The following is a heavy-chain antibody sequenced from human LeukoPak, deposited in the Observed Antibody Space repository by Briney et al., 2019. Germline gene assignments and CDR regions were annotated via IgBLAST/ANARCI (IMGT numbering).Heavy chain of an antibody. CDR1: GFTFSNYI. Sequence: GGSPRLSCAASGFTFSNYIMNWVRQAPGKGLEWLSYISSSSSPIYYADSVKGRFTISRDNAKNSPYLQMNSLRDEDTGVYYCARVNWNDVGSFDYWGQGTLVTVSS. J-gene: IGHJ4*02. CDR3: ARVNWNDVGSFDY. D-gene: IGHD1-20*01. V-gene: IGHV3-48*02. CDR2: ISSSSSPI.